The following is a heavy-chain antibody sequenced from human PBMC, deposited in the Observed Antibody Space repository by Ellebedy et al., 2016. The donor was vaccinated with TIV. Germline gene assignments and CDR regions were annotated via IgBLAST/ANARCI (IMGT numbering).Heavy chain of an antibody. J-gene: IGHJ5*02. D-gene: IGHD2-2*01. CDR2: MNPNSGNT. CDR3: ARDVALVRPAASKFDP. V-gene: IGHV1-8*01. Sequence: ASVKVSXXASGYTFTSYDINWVRQATGQGLEWMGWMNPNSGNTGYAQKFQGRVTMTRNTSISTAYMELSSLRSEDTAVYYCARDVALVRPAASKFDPWGQGTLVTVSS. CDR1: GYTFTSYD.